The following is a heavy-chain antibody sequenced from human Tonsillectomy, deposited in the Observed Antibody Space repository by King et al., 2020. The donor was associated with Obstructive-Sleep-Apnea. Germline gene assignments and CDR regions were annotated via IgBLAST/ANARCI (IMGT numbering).Heavy chain of an antibody. V-gene: IGHV5-51*01. Sequence: EVQLVESGAEVKKPGESLKISCKGSGYSFTTYWIAWVRQMPGKGLEWMGIIYPGDSDTSYSPSFQGQVTISAAKSISTAYLQLNSLKASDTAMYYCARHCRGDCSSNFDYWGQGTLVTVSS. D-gene: IGHD2-21*02. CDR3: ARHCRGDCSSNFDY. CDR1: GYSFTTYW. CDR2: IYPGDSDT. J-gene: IGHJ4*02.